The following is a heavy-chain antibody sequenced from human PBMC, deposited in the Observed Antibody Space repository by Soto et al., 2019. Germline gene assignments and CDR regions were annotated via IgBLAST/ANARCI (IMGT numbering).Heavy chain of an antibody. CDR3: AKAKQQWHKSYYYYGMDV. CDR2: ISYDGSNK. Sequence: QVQLVESGGGVVQPGRSLRLSCAASGFTFSSYGMHWVRQAPGKGLEWVAVISYDGSNKYYADSVKGRFTISRDNSKNTLYLQMNSLRAEDTAVYYCAKAKQQWHKSYYYYGMDVWGQGTTVTVSS. D-gene: IGHD6-19*01. J-gene: IGHJ6*02. V-gene: IGHV3-30*18. CDR1: GFTFSSYG.